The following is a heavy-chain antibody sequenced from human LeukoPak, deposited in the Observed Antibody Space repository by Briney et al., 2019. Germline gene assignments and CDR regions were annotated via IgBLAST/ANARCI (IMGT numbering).Heavy chain of an antibody. CDR2: INHSGST. Sequence: PSETLSLTCAVYGGSFSGYYWSWIRQPPGKGLEWIGEINHSGSTNYNPSLKSRVTISVDTSKNQFSLKLSSVTAADTAVYYCARGTTVTTEGYGMDVWGQGTTVTVSS. CDR3: ARGTTVTTEGYGMDV. D-gene: IGHD4-11*01. CDR1: GGSFSGYY. V-gene: IGHV4-34*01. J-gene: IGHJ6*02.